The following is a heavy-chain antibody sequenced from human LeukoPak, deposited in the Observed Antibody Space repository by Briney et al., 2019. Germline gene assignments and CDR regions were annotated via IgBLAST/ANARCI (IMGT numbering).Heavy chain of an antibody. CDR1: GYTFTGYY. CDR3: AGYYGSGRGGYYYYGMDV. CDR2: INPNSGGT. D-gene: IGHD3-10*01. Sequence: GASVKVSCKASGYTFTGYYMHWVRQAPSQGLEWMGWINPNSGGTNYAQKFQGRVTMTRDTSISTAYMELSRLRSDDTAVYYCAGYYGSGRGGYYYYGMDVWGQGTTVTVSS. J-gene: IGHJ6*02. V-gene: IGHV1-2*02.